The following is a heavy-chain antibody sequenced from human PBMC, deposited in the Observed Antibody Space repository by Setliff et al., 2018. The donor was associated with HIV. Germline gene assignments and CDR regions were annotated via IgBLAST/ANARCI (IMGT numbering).Heavy chain of an antibody. CDR2: IYTSGNT. CDR3: ARDKTAVPRDVDAFDI. D-gene: IGHD6-13*01. CDR1: GGSISSYY. V-gene: IGHV4-4*07. J-gene: IGHJ3*02. Sequence: SETLSLTCTVSGGSISSYYWSWIRQPAGKGLEWIGRIYTSGNTNYNPSLKSLKSRVTMSVDTSKNQSSLKLSSVTAADTAVYYCARDKTAVPRDVDAFDIWGQGTMVTVSS.